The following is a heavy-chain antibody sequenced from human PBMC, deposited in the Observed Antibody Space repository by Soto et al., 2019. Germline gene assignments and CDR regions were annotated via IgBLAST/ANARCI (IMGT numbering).Heavy chain of an antibody. J-gene: IGHJ4*02. CDR2: IFPADSDI. V-gene: IGHV5-51*01. CDR3: LRRRDSLDY. CDR1: GYNFTTYW. D-gene: IGHD3-9*01. Sequence: GESLKISCEGSGYNFTTYWIGWVRQMPGKGLEWMGLIFPADSDIRYSPSFQGQVTISADESISTAYLQWNSLRASDTAMYYCLRRRDSLDYWGQGTLVTVAS.